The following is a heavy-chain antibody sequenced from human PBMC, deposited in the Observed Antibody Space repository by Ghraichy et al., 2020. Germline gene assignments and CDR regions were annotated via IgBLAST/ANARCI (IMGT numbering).Heavy chain of an antibody. V-gene: IGHV3-23*01. CDR2: ISGSGGST. D-gene: IGHD5-18*01. CDR1: GFTFSSYA. CDR3: AKGQLPSKTIQLWLLDY. Sequence: GGSLRLSCAASGFTFSSYAMSWVRQAPGKGLEWVSAISGSGGSTYYADSVKGRFTISRDNSKNTLYLQMNSLRAEDTAVYYCAKGQLPSKTIQLWLLDYWGQGTLVTGSS. J-gene: IGHJ4*02.